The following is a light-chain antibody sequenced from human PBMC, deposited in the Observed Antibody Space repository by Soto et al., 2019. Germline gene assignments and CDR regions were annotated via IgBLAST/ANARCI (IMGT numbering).Light chain of an antibody. J-gene: IGLJ2*01. CDR1: SSNIGSNT. Sequence: QSVLTQPRSASGTPGQRVSISCSGSSSNIGSNTVTWYRQIPGTAPKLVIYGNNQRPSGVPDRISGSKSGTSASLAISGLQSEDEADYYCAAWDATLNGPVFGGGTKLTVL. CDR3: AAWDATLNGPV. CDR2: GNN. V-gene: IGLV1-44*01.